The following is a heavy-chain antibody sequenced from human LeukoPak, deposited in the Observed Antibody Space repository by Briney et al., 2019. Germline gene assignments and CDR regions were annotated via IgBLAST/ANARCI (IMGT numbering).Heavy chain of an antibody. Sequence: AASVKVSCEVSGYTLTELSMHWVRQAPGKGLEWMGGFDPGDGETIYAQKFQGRVTMTEDTSTDTAYMELSSLRSEDTAVYYCATKNGITGTTVGYYYYGMDVWGQGTTVTVSS. V-gene: IGHV1-24*01. CDR2: FDPGDGET. CDR3: ATKNGITGTTVGYYYYGMDV. J-gene: IGHJ6*02. CDR1: GYTLTELS. D-gene: IGHD1-20*01.